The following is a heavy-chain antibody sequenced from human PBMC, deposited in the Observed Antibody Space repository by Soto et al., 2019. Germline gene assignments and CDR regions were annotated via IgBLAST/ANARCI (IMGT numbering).Heavy chain of an antibody. Sequence: SETLCLTCAFSGDSSIRRDYWGWIRQTPGKGLEYIGSIYHSGTTYYTPSLMSRVTISVDTSKNQFSLNLRSVTAADSAVYYCGRPDNVAYSPHLGQGTLVPVSS. CDR2: IYHSGTT. J-gene: IGHJ4*02. CDR3: GRPDNVAYSPH. D-gene: IGHD2-21*01. V-gene: IGHV4-38-2*01. CDR1: GDSSIRRDY.